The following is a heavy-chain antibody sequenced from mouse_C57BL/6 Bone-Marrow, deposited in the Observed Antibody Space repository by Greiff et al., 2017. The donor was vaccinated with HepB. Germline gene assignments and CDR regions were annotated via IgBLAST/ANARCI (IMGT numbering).Heavy chain of an antibody. J-gene: IGHJ1*03. D-gene: IGHD1-1*01. CDR2: INPNYGTT. Sequence: VQPGASVKISCKASGYSFTDYNMNWVKQSNGKSLEWIGVINPNYGTTSYNQKFKGKATLTVDQSSSTAYMQLNSLTSEDSAVYYCARYYGSRGYFDVWGTGTTVTVSS. V-gene: IGHV1-39*01. CDR1: GYSFTDYN. CDR3: ARYYGSRGYFDV.